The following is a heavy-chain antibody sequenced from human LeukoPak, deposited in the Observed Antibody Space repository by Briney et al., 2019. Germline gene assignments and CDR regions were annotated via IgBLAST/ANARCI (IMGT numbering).Heavy chain of an antibody. CDR3: ARHPGSSTLREDY. J-gene: IGHJ4*02. Sequence: GESLKISCKGSGYSFTSYWISWVRQMPGKGLEWMGRIDPSDSYTNYSPSFQGHVTISADKSISTAYLQWSSLKASDTAMYCCARHPGSSTLREDYWGQGTLVTVSS. V-gene: IGHV5-10-1*01. D-gene: IGHD2-2*01. CDR2: IDPSDSYT. CDR1: GYSFTSYW.